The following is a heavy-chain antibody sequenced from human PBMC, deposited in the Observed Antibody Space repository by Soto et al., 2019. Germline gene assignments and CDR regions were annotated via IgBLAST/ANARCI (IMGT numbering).Heavy chain of an antibody. CDR1: GFTFSSYA. CDR2: ISGSGGST. J-gene: IGHJ4*02. Sequence: GSLRLSCAASGFTFSSYAMSWVRQAPWKGLEWVSAISGSGGSTYYADSVKGRFTISRDNSKNTLYLQMNSLRAEDTAVYYCAKALDEATISPDYWGQGTLVTVSS. D-gene: IGHD5-12*01. CDR3: AKALDEATISPDY. V-gene: IGHV3-23*01.